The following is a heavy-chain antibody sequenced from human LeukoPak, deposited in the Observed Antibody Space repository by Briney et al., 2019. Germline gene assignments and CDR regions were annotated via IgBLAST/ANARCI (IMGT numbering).Heavy chain of an antibody. CDR2: ISGSGSST. V-gene: IGHV3-23*01. J-gene: IGHJ4*02. Sequence: PGGSLRLSCAASGFTFSSYAMNWVRQAPGKGLQWVSTISGSGSSTYYADSVKGRFTISRDNSKNTLYLQMNSLRAEDTAVYYCAKGAVAGTLYFDYWGQETLVTVSS. CDR3: AKGAVAGTLYFDY. CDR1: GFTFSSYA. D-gene: IGHD6-19*01.